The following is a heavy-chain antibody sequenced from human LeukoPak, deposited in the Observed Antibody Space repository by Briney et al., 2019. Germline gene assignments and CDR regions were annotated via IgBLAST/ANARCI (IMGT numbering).Heavy chain of an antibody. CDR2: FDPEDGET. J-gene: IGHJ6*03. V-gene: IGHV1-24*01. CDR1: GYTLTELS. CDR3: ATDGSRISPYYYMDV. Sequence: GASVKVSRKVSGYTLTELSMHWVRQAPGKGLEWMGGFDPEDGETIYAQKFQGRVTMTEDTSTDTAYMELSSLRSEDTAVYYCATDGSRISPYYYMDVWGKGTTVTVSS.